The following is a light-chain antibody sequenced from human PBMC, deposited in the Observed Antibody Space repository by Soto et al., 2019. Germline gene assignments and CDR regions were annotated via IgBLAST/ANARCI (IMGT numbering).Light chain of an antibody. V-gene: IGLV2-14*01. CDR1: SSDVGGYNY. J-gene: IGLJ1*01. CDR3: SSYTSSSTV. CDR2: DVS. Sequence: QSALTQPASVSGSPGQSITISCTGTSSDVGGYNYVSWYQQHPGKAPKLMIYDVSNRPSGVSNRFSGSKSGNTASLTISGLQADHEADYYCSSYTSSSTVFGTGTKVNVL.